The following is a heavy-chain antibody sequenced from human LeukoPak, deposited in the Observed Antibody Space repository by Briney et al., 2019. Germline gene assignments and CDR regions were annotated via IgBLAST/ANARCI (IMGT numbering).Heavy chain of an antibody. D-gene: IGHD3-22*01. CDR3: ASLTYYYDSTGYHYLNYFDY. V-gene: IGHV4-59*08. J-gene: IGHJ4*02. CDR1: GGSISSYY. CDR2: IYYSGSS. Sequence: PSETLSLTCTVSGGSISSYYWSWIRQPPGKGLEWIGYIYYSGSSNCNPSLKSRITMSVDTPKNQFSLKLSSVTAADTAVYYCASLTYYYDSTGYHYLNYFDYWGQGTLVTVSS.